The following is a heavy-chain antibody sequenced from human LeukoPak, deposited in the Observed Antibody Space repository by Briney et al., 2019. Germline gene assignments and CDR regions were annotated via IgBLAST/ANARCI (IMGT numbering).Heavy chain of an antibody. J-gene: IGHJ5*02. Sequence: GRSLRLSCAASGFTFSSYAMHWVRQAPGKGLEWVAVISYDGCNKYYADSVKGRFTISRDNSKNTLYLQMNSLRAEDTAVYYCAGQVLEWSGGWFDPWGQGTLVTVSS. CDR2: ISYDGCNK. D-gene: IGHD3-3*01. V-gene: IGHV3-30-3*01. CDR1: GFTFSSYA. CDR3: AGQVLEWSGGWFDP.